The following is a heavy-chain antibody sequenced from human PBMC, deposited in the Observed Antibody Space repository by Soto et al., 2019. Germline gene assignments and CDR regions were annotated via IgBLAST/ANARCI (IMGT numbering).Heavy chain of an antibody. CDR3: AIPPSGSYYPFDY. D-gene: IGHD1-26*01. J-gene: IGHJ4*02. CDR1: GGSISSSMDY. CDR2: IYYRGST. Sequence: NPGETLSLTCTVSGGSISSSMDYWGGIRQHPGKGLEWIGSIYYRGSTYYTPFLKSRVNISVDTSKTQFSLKLRSVTAADTAVYYCAIPPSGSYYPFDYWGQGTLVTASS. V-gene: IGHV4-39*01.